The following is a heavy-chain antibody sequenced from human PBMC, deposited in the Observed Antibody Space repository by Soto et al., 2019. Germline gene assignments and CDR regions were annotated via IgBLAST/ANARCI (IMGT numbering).Heavy chain of an antibody. CDR2: ISGSGFKK. CDR3: AKNQGVELVPLATVDWFDP. V-gene: IGHV3-23*01. Sequence: AGSLRLSCAASGFIFENFGMSWVRQAPGKGLEWISSISGSGFKKYYADSVKGRFTISRDNSKSTVYLELNNLSAEDTAVYHCAKNQGVELVPLATVDWFDPWGQGSVVTVSS. CDR1: GFIFENFG. D-gene: IGHD1-26*01. J-gene: IGHJ5*02.